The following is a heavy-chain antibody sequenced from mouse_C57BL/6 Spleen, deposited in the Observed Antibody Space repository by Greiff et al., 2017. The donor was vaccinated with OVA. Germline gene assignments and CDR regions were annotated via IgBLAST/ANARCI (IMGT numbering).Heavy chain of an antibody. CDR3: ARYYDYDGYYFDY. V-gene: IGHV1-54*01. CDR2: INPGSGGT. Sequence: QVQLKQSGAELVRPGTSVKVSCKASGYAFTNYLIEWVKQRPGQGLEWIGVINPGSGGTNYNEKFKGKATLTADKSSSTAYMQLSSLTSEDSAVYFCARYYDYDGYYFDYWGQGTTLTVSS. CDR1: GYAFTNYL. J-gene: IGHJ2*01. D-gene: IGHD2-4*01.